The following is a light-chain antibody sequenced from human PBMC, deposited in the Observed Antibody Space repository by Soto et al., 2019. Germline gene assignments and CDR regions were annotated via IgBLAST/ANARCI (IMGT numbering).Light chain of an antibody. CDR3: KSYAGSNTYV. CDR2: EVV. Sequence: QSALTQPPSAPGSPGHTVTIPCTGTKKDIGVYDFVSWYQHHPGKAPRLIIYEVVQRPSGVPDRFSGSKSGNTASLTVSGLQAADEADYFCKSYAGSNTYVFGSGTKVTVL. CDR1: KKDIGVYDF. J-gene: IGLJ1*01. V-gene: IGLV2-8*01.